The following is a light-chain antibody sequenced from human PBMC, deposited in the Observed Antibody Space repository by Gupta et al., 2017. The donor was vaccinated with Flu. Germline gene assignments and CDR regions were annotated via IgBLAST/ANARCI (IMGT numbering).Light chain of an antibody. CDR3: AVWDFSLSAVV. Sequence: SSSNIGRTHLYWYQQLPGTAPKLLIHRNNQRPSGVPDRFSGSKSGTSASLAISGPRSEDEADYYCAVWDFSLSAVVFGGGTKLTVL. J-gene: IGLJ2*01. V-gene: IGLV1-47*01. CDR1: SSNIGRTH. CDR2: RNN.